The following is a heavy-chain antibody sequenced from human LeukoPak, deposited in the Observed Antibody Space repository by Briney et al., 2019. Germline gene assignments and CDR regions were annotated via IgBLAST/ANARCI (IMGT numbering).Heavy chain of an antibody. Sequence: PGGSLRLSCAASGFTFSSYAMHWVRQAPGKGLEWVAVISYDGSYKYYADSVKGRFTISRDNSKNTLYLQMNSLRAEDTAVYYCAKEGFSWTSYYFDYWGQGTLVTVSS. J-gene: IGHJ4*02. V-gene: IGHV3-30-3*01. CDR2: ISYDGSYK. CDR1: GFTFSSYA. CDR3: AKEGFSWTSYYFDY. D-gene: IGHD6-13*01.